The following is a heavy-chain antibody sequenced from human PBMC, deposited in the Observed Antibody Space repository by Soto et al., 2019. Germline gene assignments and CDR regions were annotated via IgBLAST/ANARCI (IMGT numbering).Heavy chain of an antibody. V-gene: IGHV1-69*01. CDR3: ATVVDSSDSSDDYGGGLAI. CDR1: GDSFSTSA. D-gene: IGHD3-22*01. CDR2: VIPIFGTP. Sequence: QVQLVQSGAEVKKPGSSVKVSCKASGDSFSTSAINWVRQAPGQGLEWMGGVIPIFGTPNYAQKFQDKVTITADESANTTYVYLSSMSSEASGMYYFATVVDSSDSSDDYGGGLAIWGRGTMVVVTS. J-gene: IGHJ3*02.